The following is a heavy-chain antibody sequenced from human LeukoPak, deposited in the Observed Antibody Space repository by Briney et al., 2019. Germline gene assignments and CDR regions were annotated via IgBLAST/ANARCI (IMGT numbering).Heavy chain of an antibody. CDR2: ISYDGSNK. D-gene: IGHD5-18*01. J-gene: IGHJ4*02. V-gene: IGHV3-30-3*01. CDR1: GFTFSSYA. CDR3: ARDNLGYSYGPSDY. Sequence: PGGSLRLSCAASGFTFSSYAMHWVRQAPGKGLEWVAVISYDGSNKYYADSVKGRFTISRDNSKNTLYLQMNSLRAEDTAVYYCARDNLGYSYGPSDYWGQGTLVTVSS.